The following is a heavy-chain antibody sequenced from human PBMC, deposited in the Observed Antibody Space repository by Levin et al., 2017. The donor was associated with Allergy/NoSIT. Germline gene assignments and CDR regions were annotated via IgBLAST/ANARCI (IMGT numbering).Heavy chain of an antibody. V-gene: IGHV3-53*01. Sequence: GESLKISCAASGFTVSSNYMSWVRQAPGKGLEWVSVMYSGGSTYYADSVKGRFTISRDNSKNTLYLQMNSLRAEDTAVYYCARSIPYYYDSSGYYGEGAFDIWGQGTMVTVSS. CDR2: MYSGGST. CDR1: GFTVSSNY. J-gene: IGHJ3*02. D-gene: IGHD3-22*01. CDR3: ARSIPYYYDSSGYYGEGAFDI.